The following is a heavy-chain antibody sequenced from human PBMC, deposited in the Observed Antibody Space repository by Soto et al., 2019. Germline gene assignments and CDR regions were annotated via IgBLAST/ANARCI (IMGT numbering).Heavy chain of an antibody. D-gene: IGHD2-2*01. J-gene: IGHJ4*02. Sequence: EVQLVESGGGLVQPGGSLRLSCVASGFTFSDHYMDWVRQAPGKGLEWVGRTRNKANSYTTEYAASVKGRFTISRDVSKNSLYLQMTSLKTDDSAVYYCARGGPYAPHVYWGQGTLVTVSS. CDR1: GFTFSDHY. CDR3: ARGGPYAPHVY. V-gene: IGHV3-72*01. CDR2: TRNKANSYTT.